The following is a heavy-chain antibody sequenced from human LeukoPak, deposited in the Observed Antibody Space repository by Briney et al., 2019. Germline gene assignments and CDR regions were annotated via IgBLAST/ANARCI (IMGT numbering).Heavy chain of an antibody. J-gene: IGHJ4*02. CDR2: IKQDGSEK. CDR1: GFTFSSYW. V-gene: IGHV3-7*01. CDR3: PRDRRARTIFAVVIPFDY. Sequence: PGGSLRLSCAASGFTFSSYWMSWVRQAPGKGLEWVANIKQDGSEKYYVDSVKGRFTISRDNAKNSLYLQMNSLRAEDTAVYYCPRDRRARTIFAVVIPFDYWGQGTLVTVSS. D-gene: IGHD3-3*01.